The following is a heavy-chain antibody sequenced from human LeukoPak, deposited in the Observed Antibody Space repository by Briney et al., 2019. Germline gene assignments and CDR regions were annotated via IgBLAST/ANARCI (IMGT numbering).Heavy chain of an antibody. V-gene: IGHV1-46*01. CDR2: INPSNGGT. J-gene: IGHJ4*02. Sequence: ASVKVSCKASGYTFTYHYIHLVRQAPGQGLEWMGIINPSNGGTNYAQRFQGRVTMTRDTSTSTVYMELSSLDSEDTAVYYCARDLTGTSDYWGQGTLLTVSS. CDR3: ARDLTGTSDY. D-gene: IGHD1-20*01. CDR1: GYTFTYHY.